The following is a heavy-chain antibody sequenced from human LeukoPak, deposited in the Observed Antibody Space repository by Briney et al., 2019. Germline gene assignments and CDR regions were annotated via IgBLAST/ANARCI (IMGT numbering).Heavy chain of an antibody. J-gene: IGHJ4*02. CDR3: AKAPSFDSSGYYYFDY. V-gene: IGHV3-21*04. CDR2: ISGSSSYI. D-gene: IGHD3-22*01. CDR1: GFTFSRYS. Sequence: GGSLRLSCAASGFTFSRYSMHWVRQAPGKGLEWVSSISGSSSYIYYEDSVKGRFTISRDNARNSLYLQMNSLRAEDTALYYCAKAPSFDSSGYYYFDYWGQGTLVTVSS.